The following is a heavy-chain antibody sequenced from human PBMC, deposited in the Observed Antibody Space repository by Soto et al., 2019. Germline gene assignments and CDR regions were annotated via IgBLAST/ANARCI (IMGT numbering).Heavy chain of an antibody. Sequence: ASGKVSCKASGYTFTGYYMHWVRQAPGQGLEWMGWINPNSGGTNYAQKFQGRVTMTRDTSISTAYMELSRLRSDDTAVYYCARVRFGGSYGMDVWGQGTTVTVSS. V-gene: IGHV1-2*02. J-gene: IGHJ6*02. CDR2: INPNSGGT. CDR3: ARVRFGGSYGMDV. D-gene: IGHD3-10*01. CDR1: GYTFTGYY.